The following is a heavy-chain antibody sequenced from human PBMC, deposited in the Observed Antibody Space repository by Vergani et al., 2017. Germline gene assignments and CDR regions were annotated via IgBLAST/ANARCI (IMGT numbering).Heavy chain of an antibody. D-gene: IGHD6-19*01. CDR3: AKERLGVAATSGCDP. J-gene: IGHJ5*02. Sequence: EVQLLESGGGLVQPGGSLRLSCAASGFTFSSYAMSWVRQAPGEGLEWVAAISGSGGSTYYADSVKGRFTISRDKSKNPLYLKMHSLRAEDTDLYDCAKERLGVAATSGCDPWGQGTLVTVSS. CDR2: ISGSGGST. V-gene: IGHV3-23*01. CDR1: GFTFSSYA.